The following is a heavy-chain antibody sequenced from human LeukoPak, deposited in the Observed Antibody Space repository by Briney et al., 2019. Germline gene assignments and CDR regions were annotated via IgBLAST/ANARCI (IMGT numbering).Heavy chain of an antibody. CDR3: ARGWEDIVVVPAAIRGKAFDY. CDR1: GGSFSGYY. CDR2: INHSGST. D-gene: IGHD2-2*02. J-gene: IGHJ4*02. V-gene: IGHV4-34*01. Sequence: SETLSLTCAVYGGSFSGYYWSLIRQPPGKGLEWIGEINHSGSTNYNPSLKSRVTISVDTSKNQFSLKLSSVTAADTAVYYCARGWEDIVVVPAAIRGKAFDYWGQGTLVTVSS.